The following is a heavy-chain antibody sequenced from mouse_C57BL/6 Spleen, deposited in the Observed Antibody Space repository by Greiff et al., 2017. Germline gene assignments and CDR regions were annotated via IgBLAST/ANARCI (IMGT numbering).Heavy chain of an antibody. CDR2: IDPSDSYT. Sequence: QVQLQQPGAELVKPGASVKLSCKASGYTFTSYWMQWVKQRPGQGLEWIGEIDPSDSYTNYNQKFKGKATLTVDTSSSTAYMQLSSLTSEDSAVYYCARRKNLWLRQDAMDYWGQGTSVTVSS. J-gene: IGHJ4*01. CDR3: ARRKNLWLRQDAMDY. D-gene: IGHD2-2*01. CDR1: GYTFTSYW. V-gene: IGHV1-50*01.